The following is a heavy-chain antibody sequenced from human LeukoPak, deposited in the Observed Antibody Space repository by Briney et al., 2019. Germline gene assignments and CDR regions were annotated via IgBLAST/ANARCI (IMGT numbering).Heavy chain of an antibody. Sequence: GGSLRLSCAASGFTFSSYAMHWVRQAPGKGLEWVAVISYDGSNKYYADSVKGRFTISRDNSKNTLYLQMNSLRAEDTAVYYCVRGLYSGSQRGYFDYWGQGSLVTVSS. J-gene: IGHJ4*02. D-gene: IGHD1-26*01. CDR2: ISYDGSNK. CDR3: VRGLYSGSQRGYFDY. V-gene: IGHV3-30-3*01. CDR1: GFTFSSYA.